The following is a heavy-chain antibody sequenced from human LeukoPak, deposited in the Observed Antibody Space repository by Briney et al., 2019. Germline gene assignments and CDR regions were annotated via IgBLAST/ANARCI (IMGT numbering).Heavy chain of an antibody. J-gene: IGHJ4*02. CDR3: ASSPKTRYCSSTSCEGDY. CDR2: IKQDGSEK. Sequence: GGSLRLSCAASGFSFSDHYMDWVRQAPGKGLEWVANIKQDGSEKYYVDSVKGRFTISRDNAKNSLYLQMNSLRAEDTAVYYCASSPKTRYCSSTSCEGDYWGQGTLVAVSS. V-gene: IGHV3-7*05. CDR1: GFSFSDHY. D-gene: IGHD2-2*01.